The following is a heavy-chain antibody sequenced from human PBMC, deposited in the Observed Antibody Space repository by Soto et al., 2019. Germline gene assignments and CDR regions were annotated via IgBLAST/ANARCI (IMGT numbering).Heavy chain of an antibody. Sequence: GESLKISCKGSGYSFTSYWIGWVRQMPGKGLEWMGIIYPGDSDTRYSPSFQGQVTISADKSISTAYLQWSSLKASDTAMYYCARQGATVVTRYYYYYGMDVWGQGTTVTVSS. D-gene: IGHD4-17*01. J-gene: IGHJ6*02. CDR1: GYSFTSYW. CDR3: ARQGATVVTRYYYYYGMDV. V-gene: IGHV5-51*01. CDR2: IYPGDSDT.